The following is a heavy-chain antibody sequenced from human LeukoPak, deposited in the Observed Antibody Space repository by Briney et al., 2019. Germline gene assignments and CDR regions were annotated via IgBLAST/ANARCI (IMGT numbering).Heavy chain of an antibody. CDR1: GFTFSTYW. Sequence: QPGGSLRLSCAASGFTFSTYWMTWVRQAPGKGLEWVANINKDGVVQYYGDSVKGRFTISRDNTKKSLYLQMNSLSAEDTAMYYCTTYYDSGPSKDWGQGTLVTVS. D-gene: IGHD3-22*01. CDR3: TTYYDSGPSKD. V-gene: IGHV3-7*05. CDR2: INKDGVVQ. J-gene: IGHJ4*02.